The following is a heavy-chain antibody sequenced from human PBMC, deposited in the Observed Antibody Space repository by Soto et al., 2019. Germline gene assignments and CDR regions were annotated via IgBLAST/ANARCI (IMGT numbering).Heavy chain of an antibody. CDR2: TYYRSKWNN. CDR1: WASFSSNMAA. J-gene: IGHJ6*02. V-gene: IGHV6-1*01. CDR3: TGITSFRVMDV. D-gene: IGHD3-10*01. Sequence: PTLALSFTYSISWASFSSNMAAWHCIRQSPSRGLEWLGRTYYRSKWNNDYALSVKRRITINPDTPKNQVSLHLYSVTPEDTAVYYCTGITSFRVMDVWGQGTPVTVSS.